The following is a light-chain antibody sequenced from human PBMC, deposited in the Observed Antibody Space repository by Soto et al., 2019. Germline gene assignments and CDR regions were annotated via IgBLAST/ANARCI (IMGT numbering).Light chain of an antibody. J-gene: IGKJ1*01. CDR3: QQSYINPQT. Sequence: DIQMTQAPSSLSSSVGDRVTITFLASQSIRNYVNWYQQKPGRAPKLLIYATSDLQSGVPSRFSGSGSGTEFTLTIISLQPEDFATYYCQQSYINPQTFGHGTKVDIK. V-gene: IGKV1-39*01. CDR2: ATS. CDR1: QSIRNY.